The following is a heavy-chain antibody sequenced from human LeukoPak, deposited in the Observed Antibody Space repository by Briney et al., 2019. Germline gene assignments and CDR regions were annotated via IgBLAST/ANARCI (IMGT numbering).Heavy chain of an antibody. CDR2: IYPGDSDT. D-gene: IGHD1-1*01. V-gene: IGHV5-51*01. J-gene: IGHJ5*02. CDR1: GYSFTSYW. CDR3: ARFRITGNWWFDP. Sequence: GESLKISCKGSGYSFTSYWIGWVRQMPGKNLVWMGIIYPGDSDTRYSPSFQGQVTISADKSISTAYLQWSSLKASDTAMYYCARFRITGNWWFDPWGQGTLVTVSS.